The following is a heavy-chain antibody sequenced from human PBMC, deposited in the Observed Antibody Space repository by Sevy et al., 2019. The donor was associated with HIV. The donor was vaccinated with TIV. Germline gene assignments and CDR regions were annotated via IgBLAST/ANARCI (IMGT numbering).Heavy chain of an antibody. D-gene: IGHD3-10*01. CDR2: INSDGSST. J-gene: IGHJ4*02. CDR1: GFTFSNYW. CDR3: XRDGGPAXXYYLDX. Sequence: GGSLRLSCAAXGFTFSNYWMHWVRQAPGKGLVWVSRINSDGSSTSYADSVKGRFTISRDNAKNTLSLQMNSLRAEDTAVYYXXRDGGPAXXYYLDXWGQGTLVTVSS. V-gene: IGHV3-74*01.